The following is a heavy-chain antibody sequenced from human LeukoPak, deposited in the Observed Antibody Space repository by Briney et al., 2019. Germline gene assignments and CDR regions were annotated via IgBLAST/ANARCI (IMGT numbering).Heavy chain of an antibody. D-gene: IGHD3-10*01. J-gene: IGHJ4*02. CDR2: IYYSGST. CDR1: GGSISSSIYS. CDR3: ARSNTMARGVINGPDY. V-gene: IGHV4-39*01. Sequence: SETLSLTCTVSGGSISSSIYSWGWIRQPPGKGLEWIGSIYYSGSTYYNPSLKSRVTISVDTSKNQFSLKLSSVTAADTAVYYCARSNTMARGVINGPDYWGQGTLVTVSS.